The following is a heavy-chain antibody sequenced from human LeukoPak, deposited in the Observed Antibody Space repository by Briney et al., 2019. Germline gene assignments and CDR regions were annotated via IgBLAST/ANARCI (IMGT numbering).Heavy chain of an antibody. J-gene: IGHJ4*02. CDR2: MYHSGST. D-gene: IGHD3-22*01. CDR3: AKNYYDNSALGWGSFDY. Sequence: SETLSLTCTVSGGSISSGGYYWSWIRQPPGKGLEWIAYMYHSGSTYYNPSLKSRVTISVDRSKNQFSLKLSSVTAADTAVYYCAKNYYDNSALGWGSFDYWGQGTLVTVSS. CDR1: GGSISSGGYY. V-gene: IGHV4-30-2*01.